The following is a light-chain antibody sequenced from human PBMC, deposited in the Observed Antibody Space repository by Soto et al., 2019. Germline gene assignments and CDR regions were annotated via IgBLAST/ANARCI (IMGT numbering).Light chain of an antibody. Sequence: SVLAQPDSVSGSPGPAITISSTGTSVFGGSFSLVSWYQQHPGKAPKVMISEGHRRPSGVPERFSGSTSVSSASLTISGLQADDEADYYCCLYIGATTDVFGTGTKVTV. CDR3: CLYIGATTDV. J-gene: IGLJ1*01. V-gene: IGLV2-23*01. CDR2: EGH. CDR1: SVFGGSFSL.